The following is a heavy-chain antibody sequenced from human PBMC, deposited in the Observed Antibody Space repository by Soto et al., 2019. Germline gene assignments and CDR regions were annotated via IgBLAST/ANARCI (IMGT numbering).Heavy chain of an antibody. V-gene: IGHV3-11*01. J-gene: IGHJ3*02. D-gene: IGHD3-3*01. CDR3: ARDPENRSYFWSPDGFDI. Sequence: GGSLRLSCAASGFTFSDYYMSWIRQAPGKGLEWVSYISSSGSTIYYADSVKGRFTISRDNAKNSLYLQMNSLRAEDTAVYYCARDPENRSYFWSPDGFDIWGQGTMVTVS. CDR2: ISSSGSTI. CDR1: GFTFSDYY.